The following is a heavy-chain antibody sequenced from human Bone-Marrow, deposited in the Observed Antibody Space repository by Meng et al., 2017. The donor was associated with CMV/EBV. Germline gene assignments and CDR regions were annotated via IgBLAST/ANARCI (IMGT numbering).Heavy chain of an antibody. Sequence: GESLKISCAASGFTFSSYSMNWVRQAPGKGLEWVSSNSSSSSYIYYADSVKGRFTISRDNAKNSLYLQMNSLRAEDTAVYYCARESEAMDYYYYGMDVWGQGTTVTVSS. CDR2: NSSSSSYI. J-gene: IGHJ6*02. CDR3: ARESEAMDYYYYGMDV. D-gene: IGHD5-18*01. V-gene: IGHV3-21*01. CDR1: GFTFSSYS.